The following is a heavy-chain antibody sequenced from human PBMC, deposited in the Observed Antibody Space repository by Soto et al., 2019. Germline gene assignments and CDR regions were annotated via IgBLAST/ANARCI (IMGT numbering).Heavy chain of an antibody. CDR2: IYTSGST. Sequence: QVQLQESGPGLVKPSETLSLTCTVSGGSISSYYWTWIRQPSGKGLEWIGRIYTSGSTNYNPSLKSRVTMSVDTSKNQFSLKLCSVTAADTAVYSCARDLKFGQADYWGQGSQVTVSS. V-gene: IGHV4-4*07. J-gene: IGHJ4*02. D-gene: IGHD3-10*01. CDR3: ARDLKFGQADY. CDR1: GGSISSYY.